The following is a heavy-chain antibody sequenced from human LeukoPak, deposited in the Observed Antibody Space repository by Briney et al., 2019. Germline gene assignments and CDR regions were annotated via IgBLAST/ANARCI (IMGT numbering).Heavy chain of an antibody. V-gene: IGHV3-23*01. CDR3: AKKLGFIPQFDY. J-gene: IGHJ4*02. D-gene: IGHD6-13*01. Sequence: PGGSLRLSCEVSGFTFSTEAMTWVRQAPGKGLEWVSSISDSSRTTYYADSVQGRFTISRDNSRNTVYLQMNSLRVEDTAFYYCAKKLGFIPQFDYWSQGTLVAVPS. CDR2: ISDSSRTT. CDR1: GFTFSTEA.